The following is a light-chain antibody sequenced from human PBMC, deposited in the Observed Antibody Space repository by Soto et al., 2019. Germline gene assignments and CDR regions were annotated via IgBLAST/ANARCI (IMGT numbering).Light chain of an antibody. CDR2: AAS. CDR1: HDISRW. V-gene: IGKV1-12*01. J-gene: IGKJ4*01. CDR3: QQVNSFPLT. Sequence: DIQMTQSPSSVSASVGDRVTITCRASHDISRWLAWYQQKPGKAPKLLIHAASSLLSKVPSRFSGSGSGTNFTLTISSLQPEDFAIYVCQQVNSFPLTCGGGTKVEIK.